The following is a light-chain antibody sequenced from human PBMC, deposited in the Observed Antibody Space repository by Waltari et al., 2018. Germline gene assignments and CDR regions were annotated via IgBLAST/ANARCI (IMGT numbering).Light chain of an antibody. CDR2: LNSDGSN. CDR3: QTWGDGTVV. CDR1: SGHSSYA. Sequence: QLVLTQSPSASASLGASVKLTCTLSSGHSSYAIAWHQQQPEKGPRYLMKLNSDGSNNKGDGIPDRFSGSSSGAERYLTISSLQSEDEADYYCQTWGDGTVVFGGGTKLTVL. V-gene: IGLV4-69*01. J-gene: IGLJ2*01.